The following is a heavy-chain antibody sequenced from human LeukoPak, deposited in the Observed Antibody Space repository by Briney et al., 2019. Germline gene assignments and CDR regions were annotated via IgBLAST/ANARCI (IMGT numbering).Heavy chain of an antibody. J-gene: IGHJ4*02. CDR3: ARDGRGQVEEVSFDY. V-gene: IGHV4-4*07. CDR2: IYTSGST. CDR1: GGSISSYY. Sequence: SETLSLTCTVSGGSISSYYWSWIRQPAGKGLEWIGRIYTSGSTNYNPSLKSRVTISVDTSKNQFSLKLSSVTAADTAVYYCARDGRGQVEEVSFDYWGQGILVTVSS. D-gene: IGHD3-10*01.